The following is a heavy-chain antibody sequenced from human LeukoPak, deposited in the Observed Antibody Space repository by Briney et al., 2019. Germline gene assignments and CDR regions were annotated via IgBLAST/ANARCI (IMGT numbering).Heavy chain of an antibody. D-gene: IGHD3-10*01. CDR2: IIPIFGTA. V-gene: IGHV1-69*05. CDR1: GGTFSSYA. Sequence: ASVKVSCKASGGTFSSYAISWVRQAPGQGLEWMGGIIPIFGTANYAQKFQGRVTITTDESTSTAYMELSSLRSEDTAVYYCARDIAPYFMVRGVQFAFDIWGQGTMVTVSS. J-gene: IGHJ3*02. CDR3: ARDIAPYFMVRGVQFAFDI.